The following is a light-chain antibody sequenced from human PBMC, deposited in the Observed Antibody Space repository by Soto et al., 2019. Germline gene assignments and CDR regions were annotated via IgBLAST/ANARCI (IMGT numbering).Light chain of an antibody. V-gene: IGKV3-20*01. J-gene: IGKJ1*01. CDR3: QDYHGSPPT. Sequence: TVLTQSPGTLSLSPGERAALSCRASQRVSSDWLAWYQQKPGQPPRLLIYVASNRTTGITDRFSGSGSGTDFNLTISRLEPEDFEFYFCQDYHGSPPTFGQGTMVEIK. CDR1: QRVSSDW. CDR2: VAS.